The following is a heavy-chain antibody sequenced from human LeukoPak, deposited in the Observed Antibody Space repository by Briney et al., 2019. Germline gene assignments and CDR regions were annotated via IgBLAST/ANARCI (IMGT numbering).Heavy chain of an antibody. CDR1: GFTFDDYG. CDR3: ARDLDYYDSSGYHDY. D-gene: IGHD3-22*01. J-gene: IGHJ4*02. Sequence: GGSLRLSCAASGFTFDDYGMSWVRQAPGKGVAWVSGINWNGGSTGYADSVKGRFTIYRDNAKNSLYLQMNSLRDEDTALYYCARDLDYYDSSGYHDYWGQGTLVTVSS. V-gene: IGHV3-20*04. CDR2: INWNGGST.